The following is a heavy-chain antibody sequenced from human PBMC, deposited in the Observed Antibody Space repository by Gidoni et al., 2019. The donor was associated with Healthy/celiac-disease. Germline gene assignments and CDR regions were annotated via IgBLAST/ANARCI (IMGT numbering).Heavy chain of an antibody. Sequence: QVQLVQPGAEVQKPGSPVKVSCKASGDTLTRYGSSWGRQAPGQGRAWMGWTSAYNGNTNYAQKLQGRVTMTTDTSTSTAYMELRSLRSDDTAVYYCATREIYCSGGSCYSGYYGMDVWGQGTTVTVSS. V-gene: IGHV1-18*01. J-gene: IGHJ6*02. D-gene: IGHD2-15*01. CDR3: ATREIYCSGGSCYSGYYGMDV. CDR2: TSAYNGNT. CDR1: GDTLTRYG.